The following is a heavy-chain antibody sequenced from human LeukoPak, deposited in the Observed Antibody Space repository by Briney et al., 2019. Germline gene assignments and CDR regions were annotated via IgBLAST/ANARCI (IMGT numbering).Heavy chain of an antibody. CDR2: ISSSGSTI. CDR3: ARVPLNGIIHFSSGWYFDY. D-gene: IGHD6-19*01. CDR1: GFTFSSYE. V-gene: IGHV3-48*03. J-gene: IGHJ4*02. Sequence: GGSLILSCAASGFTFSSYEMNWVRQAPGKGLEWVSYISSSGSTIYYADSVKGRFTISRDDAKNSLYLQMNSLRAEDTAVYYCARVPLNGIIHFSSGWYFDYWGQGTLVTVSS.